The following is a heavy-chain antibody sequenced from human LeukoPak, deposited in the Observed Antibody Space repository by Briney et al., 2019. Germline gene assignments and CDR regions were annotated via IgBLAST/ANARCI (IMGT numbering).Heavy chain of an antibody. CDR3: AREGEYDFWSGYYNYYYYHYMDV. CDR1: GFTFSDYY. Sequence: GGSLRLSCAASGFTFSDYYMSWIRQAPGKGLEWVSYISSSGSTIYYADSVKGRFTISRDNAKNSLYLQMNSLRAEDTAVYYCAREGEYDFWSGYYNYYYYHYMDVWGKGTTVTVSS. D-gene: IGHD3-3*01. J-gene: IGHJ6*03. V-gene: IGHV3-11*01. CDR2: ISSSGSTI.